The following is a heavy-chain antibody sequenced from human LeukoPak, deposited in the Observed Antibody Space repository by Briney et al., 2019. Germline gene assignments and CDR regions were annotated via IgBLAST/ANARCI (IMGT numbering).Heavy chain of an antibody. Sequence: SETLSLTCTVSGGSISSGGYYWSWIRQHPGKGLEWIGYIYYSGSTYYNPSLKSRVTISVDTSKNQFSLKLSSVTAADTAVYYCARVIVVVPAAIRPVDYYFDYWGQGTLVTVSS. J-gene: IGHJ4*02. D-gene: IGHD2-2*01. CDR2: IYYSGST. CDR3: ARVIVVVPAAIRPVDYYFDY. CDR1: GGSISSGGYY. V-gene: IGHV4-31*03.